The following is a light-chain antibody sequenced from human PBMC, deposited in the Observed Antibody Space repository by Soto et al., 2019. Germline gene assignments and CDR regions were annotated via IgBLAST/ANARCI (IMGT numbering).Light chain of an antibody. CDR3: QQYNSYRYT. CDR2: KAS. J-gene: IGKJ2*01. CDR1: QSISSW. Sequence: DIHITHSPSTLSASVGDRVTITCRASQSISSWLAWYQQKPGKAPKLLIYKASSLESGVPSRFSGSGSGTEFTLTISSLQPDDFATYYCQQYNSYRYTFGQGTKVDIK. V-gene: IGKV1-5*03.